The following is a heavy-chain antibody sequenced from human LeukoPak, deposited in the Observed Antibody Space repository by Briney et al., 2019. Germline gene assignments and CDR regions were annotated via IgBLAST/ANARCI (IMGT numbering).Heavy chain of an antibody. V-gene: IGHV3-23*01. D-gene: IGHD2-15*01. J-gene: IGHJ4*02. CDR3: AKEGRVVVAAYFDY. Sequence: PGGSLRLSCEASGFTFSNYWMMWVRQAPGKGLEWVSAISGSGGSTYYADSVKGRFAISRDNSKNTLYLQMNSLRAEDTAVYYCAKEGRVVVAAYFDYWGQGTLVTVSS. CDR2: ISGSGGST. CDR1: GFTFSNYW.